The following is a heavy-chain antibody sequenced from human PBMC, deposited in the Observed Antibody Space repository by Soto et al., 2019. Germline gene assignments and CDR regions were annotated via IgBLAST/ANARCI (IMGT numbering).Heavy chain of an antibody. J-gene: IGHJ6*02. D-gene: IGHD1-26*01. CDR2: IWYDGSNK. CDR1: GFTFSSYG. CDR3: ARDRYSGSYSYYYYYDGMDV. Sequence: GGSVRLSCAASGFTFSSYGMHWVRQAPGKGLEWVAVIWYDGSNKYYADSVKGRFTISRDNSKNTLYLQMNSLGAEDTAVYYCARDRYSGSYSYYYYYDGMDVWGQGTTV. V-gene: IGHV3-33*01.